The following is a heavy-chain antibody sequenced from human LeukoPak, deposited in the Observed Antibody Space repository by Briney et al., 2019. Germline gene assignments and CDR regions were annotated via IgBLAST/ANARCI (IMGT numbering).Heavy chain of an antibody. D-gene: IGHD3-9*01. CDR3: ARDMDILIGYQQYYYYYGMDV. CDR2: IIPILGIA. V-gene: IGHV1-69*04. Sequence: ASVKVSCKASGGTFSSYAISWVRQAPGQGLEWMGRIIPILGIANYAQKFQGRVTITADKSTSTAYMELSSLRSEDTAVYYCARDMDILIGYQQYYYYYGMDVWGQGTTVTVSS. J-gene: IGHJ6*02. CDR1: GGTFSSYA.